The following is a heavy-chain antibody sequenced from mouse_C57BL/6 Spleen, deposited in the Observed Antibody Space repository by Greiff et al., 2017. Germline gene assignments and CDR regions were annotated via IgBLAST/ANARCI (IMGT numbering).Heavy chain of an antibody. CDR3: AKDYYGSSSYWYFDV. D-gene: IGHD1-1*01. V-gene: IGHV1-22*01. CDR1: GYTFTDYN. Sequence: EVQLQQSGPELVKPGASVKMSCKASGYTFTDYNMHWVKQSHGKSLEWIGYINPNNGGTSYNQKFKGKATLTVNKSSSTAYMELRSLTSEDSAVYYCAKDYYGSSSYWYFDVWGTGTTVTVSS. J-gene: IGHJ1*03. CDR2: INPNNGGT.